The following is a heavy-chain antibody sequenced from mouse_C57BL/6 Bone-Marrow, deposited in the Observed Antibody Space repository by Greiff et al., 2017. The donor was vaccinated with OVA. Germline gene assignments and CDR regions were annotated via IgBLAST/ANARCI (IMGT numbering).Heavy chain of an antibody. D-gene: IGHD4-1*02. CDR3: AREGQLGHYCGY. CDR1: GYSITSGYY. J-gene: IGHJ2*01. V-gene: IGHV3-6*01. Sequence: EVQLQESGPGLVKPSQSLSLTCSVTGYSITSGYYWNWIRQFPGNKLEWMGYISYDGSNNYNPSLKNRISITRDTSKNQFFLKLNSVTTEDTATYYCAREGQLGHYCGYWGQGTTLTVSS. CDR2: ISYDGSN.